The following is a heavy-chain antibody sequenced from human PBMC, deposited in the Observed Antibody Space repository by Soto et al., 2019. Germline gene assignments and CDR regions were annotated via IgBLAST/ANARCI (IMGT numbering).Heavy chain of an antibody. CDR3: AKWTCSGGSCYFDY. CDR1: GLTLRTYA. D-gene: IGHD2-15*01. J-gene: IGHJ4*02. CDR2: ISGSGGST. Sequence: PGGSLRLSCAAPGLTLRTYAMTWVRQAPGKGLEWVSIISGSGGSTYYADSVKGRFTVSRDNSKNTLYVQMNSLRAEDTAVYYCAKWTCSGGSCYFDYWGQGTLVTVSS. V-gene: IGHV3-23*01.